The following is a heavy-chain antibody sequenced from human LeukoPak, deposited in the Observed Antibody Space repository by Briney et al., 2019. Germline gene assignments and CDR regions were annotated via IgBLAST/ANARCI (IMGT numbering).Heavy chain of an antibody. Sequence: GGSLRLSCAASGFTFSSYAMHWVRQAPGKGLDWVAVISYAGSDEYYADSVKGRFTISRDNSKNTLWLQMSSLRAEETAVYYCARGLYSSSEAGHFDYWGQGTLVTVSS. CDR3: ARGLYSSSEAGHFDY. CDR1: GFTFSSYA. CDR2: ISYAGSDE. J-gene: IGHJ4*02. D-gene: IGHD6-13*01. V-gene: IGHV3-30-3*01.